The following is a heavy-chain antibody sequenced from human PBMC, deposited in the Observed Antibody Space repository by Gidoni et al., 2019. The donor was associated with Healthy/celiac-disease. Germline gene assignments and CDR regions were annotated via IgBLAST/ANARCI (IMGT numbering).Heavy chain of an antibody. Sequence: QVQLVQSGAEVKKPGSSVKVSCKASGGTFISYAISWVRQAPGQGLEWMGRIIPILGIANYAQKFQGRVTITADKSTSTAYMELSSLRSEDTAVYYCARGQGYFDYWGQGTLVTVSS. CDR1: GGTFISYA. J-gene: IGHJ4*02. V-gene: IGHV1-69*04. CDR3: ARGQGYFDY. CDR2: IIPILGIA.